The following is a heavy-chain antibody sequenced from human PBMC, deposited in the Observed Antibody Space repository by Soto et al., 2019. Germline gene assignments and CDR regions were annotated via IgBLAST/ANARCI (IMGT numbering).Heavy chain of an antibody. D-gene: IGHD4-17*01. CDR1: GFTFSSYG. J-gene: IGHJ6*03. Sequence: QVQLVESGGGVVQPGRSLRLSCAASGFTFSSYGMHWVRQAPGKGLEWVAVIWYDGSNKYYADSVKGRFTISRDNSKNTLYLQMNSLRAEDTAVYYCARRGATVSYMDVWGKGPTVTVSS. CDR3: ARRGATVSYMDV. CDR2: IWYDGSNK. V-gene: IGHV3-33*01.